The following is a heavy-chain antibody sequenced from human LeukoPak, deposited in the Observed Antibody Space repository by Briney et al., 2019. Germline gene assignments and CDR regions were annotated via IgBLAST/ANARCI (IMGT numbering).Heavy chain of an antibody. J-gene: IGHJ2*01. CDR3: AKLCWSGPEAEDFDL. V-gene: IGHV5-51*01. CDR1: GYSFTSYW. D-gene: IGHD3-3*01. Sequence: GESLKISCKGSGYSFTSYWIGWVRQMPGKGLEWMGIIYPGDSDTRYSPSFQGQVTISADKSISTAYLQWSSLKASDTAMYYCAKLCWSGPEAEDFDLWGRGTLVTVSS. CDR2: IYPGDSDT.